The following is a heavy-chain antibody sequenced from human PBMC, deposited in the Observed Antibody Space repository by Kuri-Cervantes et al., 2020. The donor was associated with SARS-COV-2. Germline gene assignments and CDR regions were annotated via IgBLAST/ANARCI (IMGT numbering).Heavy chain of an antibody. CDR2: INPSGGST. D-gene: IGHD4-17*01. V-gene: IGHV1-46*01. CDR1: GYTFTSYY. J-gene: IGHJ5*02. Sequence: ASVKVSCKASGYTFTSYYMHWVRQAPGQGLEWMGIINPSGGSTSYAQKFQGRVTITADESTSTAYMELSSLRSEDTAVYYCASQYGDYDNWFDPWGQGTLVTVSS. CDR3: ASQYGDYDNWFDP.